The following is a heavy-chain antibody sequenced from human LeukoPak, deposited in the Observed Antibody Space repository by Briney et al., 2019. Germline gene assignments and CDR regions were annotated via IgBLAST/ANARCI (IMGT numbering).Heavy chain of an antibody. CDR3: APHCSSTSCPDY. V-gene: IGHV3-48*04. D-gene: IGHD2-2*01. CDR1: GFTFSRYW. J-gene: IGHJ4*02. Sequence: GGSLRLSCVASGFTFSRYWMHWVRQAPGKGLEWVSYISSSGSTIYYADSVKGRFTMSRDNAKNSLYLQMNSLRAEDTAVYYCAPHCSSTSCPDYWGQGTLVTVSS. CDR2: ISSSGSTI.